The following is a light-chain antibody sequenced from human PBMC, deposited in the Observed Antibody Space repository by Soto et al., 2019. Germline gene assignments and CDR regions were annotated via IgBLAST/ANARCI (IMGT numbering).Light chain of an antibody. CDR2: YVS. V-gene: IGLV2-14*01. CDR3: SSYTRSSTLWV. CDR1: SSDVGGYNY. J-gene: IGLJ3*02. Sequence: QSALTQPASVSGSPGQSITISCTGTSSDVGGYNYVSWYQQHPGKAPRLMIYYVSNRPSGVSNRFSGSKSGNTASLTISGLQAEDEADYYCSSYTRSSTLWVFGGGTQLTVL.